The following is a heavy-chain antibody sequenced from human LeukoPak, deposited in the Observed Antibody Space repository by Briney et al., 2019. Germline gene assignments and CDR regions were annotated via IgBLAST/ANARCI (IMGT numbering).Heavy chain of an antibody. CDR2: ISSSSSYI. V-gene: IGHV3-21*01. CDR3: ARESRRFLEWFDY. D-gene: IGHD3-3*01. J-gene: IGHJ4*02. Sequence: GGSLGLSCAASGFTFSSYSMNWVRQAPGKGLEWVSSISSSSSYIYYADSVKGRFTISRDNAKNSLYLQMNSLRAEDTAVYYCARESRRFLEWFDYWGQGTLVTVSS. CDR1: GFTFSSYS.